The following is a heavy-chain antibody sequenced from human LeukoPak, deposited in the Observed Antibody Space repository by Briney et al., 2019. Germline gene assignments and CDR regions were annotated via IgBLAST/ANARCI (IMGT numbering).Heavy chain of an antibody. Sequence: GGSLRLSCAASGFTFSTYAMTWLRQAPGKGLEWISAFSGSGGSTCCADSVKGRFTVSRDNSKNSLYLQMNSLRAEDTAVYYCAKAPQLYYFDGSRYLDSGGQGTLVTVSS. CDR1: GFTFSTYA. V-gene: IGHV3-23*01. J-gene: IGHJ4*02. D-gene: IGHD3-22*01. CDR3: AKAPQLYYFDGSRYLDS. CDR2: FSGSGGST.